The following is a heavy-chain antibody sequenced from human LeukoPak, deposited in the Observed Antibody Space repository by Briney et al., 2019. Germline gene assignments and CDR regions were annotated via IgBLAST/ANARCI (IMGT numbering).Heavy chain of an antibody. Sequence: GGSLRLSCVAPGVTFSSYGMHWVRQAPGKGLEWVSRISGSGGSTHYADSVNGLFTISRDNSNNTLYLQMNSMRAEDTAAYYCAKETVGGYYDRSGSFDYWGQGTLVTVSS. CDR3: AKETVGGYYDRSGSFDY. J-gene: IGHJ4*02. D-gene: IGHD3-22*01. V-gene: IGHV3-23*01. CDR1: GVTFSSYG. CDR2: ISGSGGST.